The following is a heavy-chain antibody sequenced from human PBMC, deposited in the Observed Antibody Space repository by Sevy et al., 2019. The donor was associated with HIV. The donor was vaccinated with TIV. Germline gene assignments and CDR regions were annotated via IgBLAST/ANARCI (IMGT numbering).Heavy chain of an antibody. J-gene: IGHJ4*02. V-gene: IGHV4-31*03. CDR3: AREGFMGAVDY. D-gene: IGHD3-10*01. Sequence: SETLSLTCTVSGGSISSGGYYWSWIRQHPGKGLEWIGYIYYSGSTYYNPSLKSRVTISVDTSKNQFSLKLSSVTAADTAVYYCAREGFMGAVDYWGQGTLVTVSS. CDR1: GGSISSGGYY. CDR2: IYYSGST.